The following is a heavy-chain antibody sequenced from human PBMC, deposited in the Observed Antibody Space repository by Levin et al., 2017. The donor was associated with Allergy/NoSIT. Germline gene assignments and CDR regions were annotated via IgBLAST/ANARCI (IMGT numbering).Heavy chain of an antibody. Sequence: VASVKVSCKSSGYTFIGNYIHWVRQAPGQRPEWMGWINPDSGDTHYVYEFKGRVTMTSDTSISTAYMELNSLRSNDTAVYYCARGDEASLPSLYFFDYWGLGTLVTVSS. D-gene: IGHD3-16*02. V-gene: IGHV1-2*07. CDR1: GYTFIGNY. J-gene: IGHJ4*02. CDR2: INPDSGDT. CDR3: ARGDEASLPSLYFFDY.